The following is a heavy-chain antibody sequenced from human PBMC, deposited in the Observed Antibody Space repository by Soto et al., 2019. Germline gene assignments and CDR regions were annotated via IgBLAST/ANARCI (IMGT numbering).Heavy chain of an antibody. CDR1: GYTFTSYA. CDR2: INAGNGNT. Sequence: QVKLVQSGAEVKKPGASVKVSCKASGYTFTSYAMHWVRQAPGQRLEWMGWINAGNGNTKYSQKFQGRVTITRDTSASTAYMELSSLRSEDTAVYYCARGLNGYLYYFDYWGQGTLVSVSS. D-gene: IGHD5-18*01. CDR3: ARGLNGYLYYFDY. V-gene: IGHV1-3*01. J-gene: IGHJ4*02.